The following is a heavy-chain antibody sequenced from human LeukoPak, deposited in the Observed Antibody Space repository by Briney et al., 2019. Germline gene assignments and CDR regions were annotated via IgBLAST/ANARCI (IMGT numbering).Heavy chain of an antibody. J-gene: IGHJ4*02. Sequence: PGGSLRLSCAASGFTFSSYWMSWVRQAPGKGLEWVSSISSSSTYIYYTDSMKGRLTISRDNAKNSLYLQMNSLRAEDTAVYYCARDSTRFDYWGQGTLVTVSS. CDR3: ARDSTRFDY. CDR2: ISSSSTYI. CDR1: GFTFSSYW. V-gene: IGHV3-21*01.